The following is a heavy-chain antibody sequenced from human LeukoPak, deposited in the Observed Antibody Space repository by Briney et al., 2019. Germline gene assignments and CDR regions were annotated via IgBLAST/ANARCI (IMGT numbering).Heavy chain of an antibody. CDR3: ASGIYVWGSYRPFDY. Sequence: SETLSLTCTVSGGSISSGGYYWSWIRQHPGKGLEWIGYIYYSGSTYYNPSLKSRVTISVDTSKNQFSLKLSSVTAADTAVYYCASGIYVWGSYRPFDYWGQGTLVTVSS. J-gene: IGHJ4*02. D-gene: IGHD3-16*02. CDR1: GGSISSGGYY. V-gene: IGHV4-31*03. CDR2: IYYSGST.